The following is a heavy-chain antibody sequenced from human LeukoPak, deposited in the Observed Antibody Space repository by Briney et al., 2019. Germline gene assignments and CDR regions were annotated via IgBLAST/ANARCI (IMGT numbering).Heavy chain of an antibody. CDR2: IYYSGSI. V-gene: IGHV4-59*01. J-gene: IGHJ4*02. CDR3: ARENPSGYYNRPIDY. CDR1: GASISSYY. D-gene: IGHD3-22*01. Sequence: PSETLSLTCTVSGASISSYYWSWIRQPPGKGLEWIGDIYYSGSIEYNPSLKSRVTISVDTSKNQFSLKLSSVTAADTAIYYCARENPSGYYNRPIDYWGQGTLVTVSS.